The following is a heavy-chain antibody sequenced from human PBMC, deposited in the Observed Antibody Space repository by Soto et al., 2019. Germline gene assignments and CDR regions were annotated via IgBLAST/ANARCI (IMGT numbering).Heavy chain of an antibody. Sequence: QVQLVQSGAEVKKPGSSVKVSCKASGVTFTSETISWVRLAPGQGLGWVGGIIPLFGAENYAQKVQGRLTITADESTRTVYMELSSLRSDDMAVYYCATELGENPASPFDSWGQGTLVTVSS. CDR3: ATELGENPASPFDS. V-gene: IGHV1-69*01. D-gene: IGHD2-21*01. J-gene: IGHJ4*02. CDR2: IIPLFGAE. CDR1: GVTFTSET.